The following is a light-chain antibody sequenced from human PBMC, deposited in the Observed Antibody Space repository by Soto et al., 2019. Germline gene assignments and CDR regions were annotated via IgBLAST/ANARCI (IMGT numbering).Light chain of an antibody. V-gene: IGKV1-39*01. CDR1: QRISTY. CDR3: QQSYSTPGT. CDR2: AAS. Sequence: DIQMTQSPSSLSASVGDKVTITCRASQRISTYLNWYQQKPGKAPKLLIYAASSLQSGVPSRFSGSGSGTDFSLTSNSLQPEDSATYCCQQSYSTPGTFGQGTKVEIK. J-gene: IGKJ1*01.